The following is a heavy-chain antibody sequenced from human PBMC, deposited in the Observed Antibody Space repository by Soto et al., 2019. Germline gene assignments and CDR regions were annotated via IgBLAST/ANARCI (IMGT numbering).Heavy chain of an antibody. D-gene: IGHD3-3*01. CDR1: GGSISSGDYY. V-gene: IGHV4-30-4*01. J-gene: IGHJ4*02. CDR2: IYYGGST. Sequence: QVQLQESGPGLVKPSQTLSLTCTVSGGSISSGDYYWSWIRQPPGKGLEWIGYIYYGGSTYYNPSRECPVTMSVDTSKNQFCLQLTSVTAAATAEYYCARATIFGVVIFDYWGQGPLVTVSS. CDR3: ARATIFGVVIFDY.